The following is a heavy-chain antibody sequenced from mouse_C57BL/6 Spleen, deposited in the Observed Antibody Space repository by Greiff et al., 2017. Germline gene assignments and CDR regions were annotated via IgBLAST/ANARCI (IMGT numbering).Heavy chain of an antibody. D-gene: IGHD2-2*01. J-gene: IGHJ3*01. V-gene: IGHV6-3*01. CDR3: TEWLQAWFAY. Sequence: EVQGVESGGGLVQPGGSMKLSCVASGFTFSNYWMNWVRQSPEKGLEWVAQIRLKSDNYATHYAESVKGRFTISRDDSKSSVYLQMNNLRAEDTGMYYCTEWLQAWFAYWGQGTLVTVSA. CDR2: IRLKSDNYAT. CDR1: GFTFSNYW.